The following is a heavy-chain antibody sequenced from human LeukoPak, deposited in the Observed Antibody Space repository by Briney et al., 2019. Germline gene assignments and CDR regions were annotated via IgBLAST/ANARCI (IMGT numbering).Heavy chain of an antibody. J-gene: IGHJ5*02. Sequence: SETLSLTCTVSGSSISSGDYYWSWIRQPPGKGLEWIGYIYYSGSTYYNPSLKSRVTISVDTSKNQFSLKLSSVTAADTAVYYCAREGADCSGGSCYCWFDPWGQGTLVTVSS. V-gene: IGHV4-30-4*01. CDR2: IYYSGST. D-gene: IGHD2-15*01. CDR3: AREGADCSGGSCYCWFDP. CDR1: GSSISSGDYY.